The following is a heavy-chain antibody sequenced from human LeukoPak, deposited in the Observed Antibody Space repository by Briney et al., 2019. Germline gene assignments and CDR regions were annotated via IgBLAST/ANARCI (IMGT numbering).Heavy chain of an antibody. D-gene: IGHD2-2*01. J-gene: IGHJ4*02. V-gene: IGHV3-21*01. CDR2: ISSSSSYI. CDR3: ARDWGYCSSTSCPFDY. Sequence: GGSLRLSCAASGFTFSSYGMNWVRQAPGKGLEWVSSISSSSSYIYYADSVKGRFTSSRDNAKNSLYLQMNSLRAEDTAVYYCARDWGYCSSTSCPFDYWGQGTLVTVSS. CDR1: GFTFSSYG.